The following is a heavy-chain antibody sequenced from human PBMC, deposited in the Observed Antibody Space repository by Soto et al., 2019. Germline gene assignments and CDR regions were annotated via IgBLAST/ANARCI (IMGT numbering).Heavy chain of an antibody. V-gene: IGHV3-9*01. J-gene: IGHJ4*02. CDR3: AKDTYIIVGGTHIDF. CDR1: GFTFDDYA. Sequence: EVHLVESGGGLVQPGRYLRLSCAASGFTFDDYAMHWVRQAPGKGLEWVSGISWNSDSTGYADSVKGRFTISRDNAKNSLFLQMNSLRAEDTALYFCAKDTYIIVGGTHIDFWGRGTLVSVSS. D-gene: IGHD1-26*01. CDR2: ISWNSDST.